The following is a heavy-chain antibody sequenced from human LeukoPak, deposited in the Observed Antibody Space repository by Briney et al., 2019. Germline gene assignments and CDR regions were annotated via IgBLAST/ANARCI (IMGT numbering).Heavy chain of an antibody. D-gene: IGHD3-10*01. Sequence: ASVKVSCKASGGTFSSYAISWVRQAPGQGLEWMGWISAYNGNTNYAQKLQGRVTMTTDTSTSTAYMELRSLRSDDTAVYYCARDSSYGSGSYYNGGFDPWGQGTLVTVSS. CDR2: ISAYNGNT. J-gene: IGHJ5*02. CDR3: ARDSSYGSGSYYNGGFDP. CDR1: GGTFSSYA. V-gene: IGHV1-18*01.